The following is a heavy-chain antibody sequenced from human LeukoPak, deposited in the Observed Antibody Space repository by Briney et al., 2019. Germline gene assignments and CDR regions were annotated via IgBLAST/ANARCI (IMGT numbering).Heavy chain of an antibody. V-gene: IGHV4-4*07. J-gene: IGHJ4*02. Sequence: PSETLSLTGTVSGGSTSGYYWSWIRQPAGKGLEWIGRIYTSGSTNYNPSLKSRVTMSVATSKNQFSLKLSSVTAADTAVYYCARCRYSYGTHFDYWGQGTLVTVSS. CDR2: IYTSGST. D-gene: IGHD5-18*01. CDR3: ARCRYSYGTHFDY. CDR1: GGSTSGYY.